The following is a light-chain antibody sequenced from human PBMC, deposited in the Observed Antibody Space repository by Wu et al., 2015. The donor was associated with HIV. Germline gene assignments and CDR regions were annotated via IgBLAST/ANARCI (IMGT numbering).Light chain of an antibody. Sequence: EIVMTQSPATLSVSPGERATLSCRASQSVSANLAWYQQKPGQAPRLLIYGASTRATSSPARFSGSGSGTEFTLTISGLQSEDFAVYYCQQYNRGFTFGPGTKVDIK. CDR1: QSVSAN. CDR2: GAS. CDR3: QQYNRGFT. J-gene: IGKJ3*01. V-gene: IGKV3-15*01.